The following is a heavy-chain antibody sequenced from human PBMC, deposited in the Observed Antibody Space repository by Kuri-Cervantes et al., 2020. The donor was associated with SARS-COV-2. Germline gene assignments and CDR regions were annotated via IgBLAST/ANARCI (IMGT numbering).Heavy chain of an antibody. Sequence: GGSLRLSCAASGFTFSSYAMHWVRQAPGKGLEWVAVISYDGSNKYYADSVKGRFTISRDNSKNTLYLQMNSLRAEDTAVYYCARESTLRFLEWSKTYYYYYGMDVWGQGTTVTVSS. CDR3: ARESTLRFLEWSKTYYYYYGMDV. CDR2: ISYDGSNK. CDR1: GFTFSSYA. J-gene: IGHJ6*02. V-gene: IGHV3-30-3*01. D-gene: IGHD3-3*01.